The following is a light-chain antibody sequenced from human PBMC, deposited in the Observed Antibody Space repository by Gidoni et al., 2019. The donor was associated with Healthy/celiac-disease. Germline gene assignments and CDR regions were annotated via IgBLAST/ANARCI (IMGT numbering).Light chain of an antibody. CDR1: QSVSSSY. Sequence: EIVLTQSPGTLSLSPGERATLSCRASQSVSSSYLAWYQQKPGQAPRLLIYGASSRATGIPDRFSGSGSGTDFTLTISRLEPEDFAVYYCQQYGSSPLLFXQXTKVEIK. CDR2: GAS. CDR3: QQYGSSPLL. V-gene: IGKV3-20*01. J-gene: IGKJ1*01.